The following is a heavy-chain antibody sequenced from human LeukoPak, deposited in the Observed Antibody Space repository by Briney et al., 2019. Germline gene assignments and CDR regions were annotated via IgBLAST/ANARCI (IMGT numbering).Heavy chain of an antibody. CDR1: GGSISSYY. Sequence: SETLSLTCTVSGGSISSYYWSWIRQPPGKGLEWIAYIHYSGSTSYNPSLKSRVTISVDTSKNEFSLKLTSVNAADTAVYYCARDRPGGSSLDYWGQGALVTVSS. CDR3: ARDRPGGSSLDY. D-gene: IGHD6-13*01. J-gene: IGHJ4*02. V-gene: IGHV4-59*01. CDR2: IHYSGST.